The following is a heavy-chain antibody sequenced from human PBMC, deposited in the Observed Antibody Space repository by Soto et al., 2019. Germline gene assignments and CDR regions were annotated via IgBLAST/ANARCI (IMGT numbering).Heavy chain of an antibody. CDR1: GFTVSSNY. Sequence: GGSLRLSCAASGFTVSSNYMSWVRQAPGKGLEWVSVIYSGGSTYYADSVKGRFTISGHNSKNTLYLQMNSLRAEDTAVYYCARETGKWKNYYYYYMDVWGKGTTVTVSS. V-gene: IGHV3-53*04. CDR3: ARETGKWKNYYYYYMDV. D-gene: IGHD1-1*01. J-gene: IGHJ6*03. CDR2: IYSGGST.